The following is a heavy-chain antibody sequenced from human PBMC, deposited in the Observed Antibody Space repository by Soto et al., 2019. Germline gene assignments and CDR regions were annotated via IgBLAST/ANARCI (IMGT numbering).Heavy chain of an antibody. J-gene: IGHJ4*02. V-gene: IGHV4-59*01. CDR2: IYYSGST. CDR3: ARALRRSYFDY. D-gene: IGHD3-16*01. CDR1: GGSISSYY. Sequence: KPSETLSLTCTVSGGSISSYYWSWIRQPPGKGLEWIGYIYYSGSTNYNPSLKSRVTISVDTSKNQFSLKLSSVTAADTAVYYCARALRRSYFDYWGQGTLVTVSS.